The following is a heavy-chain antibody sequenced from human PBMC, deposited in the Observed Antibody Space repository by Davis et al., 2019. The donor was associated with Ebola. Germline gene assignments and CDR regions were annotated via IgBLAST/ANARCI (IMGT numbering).Heavy chain of an antibody. D-gene: IGHD3-16*02. J-gene: IGHJ4*02. CDR1: GFSLSTSGVG. CDR2: IYWDDDT. V-gene: IGHV2-5*02. CDR3: ARKAPYDYIWGSYRSTNFGY. Sequence: SGPTLVKPTQTLTLTCTFSGFSLSTSGVGVGWIRQPPGKALEWLALIYWDDDTRYSPSLKSRLTITKDTSKNQVVLTMTNMDPVDTATYYCARKAPYDYIWGSYRSTNFGYWGQGTLVTVSS.